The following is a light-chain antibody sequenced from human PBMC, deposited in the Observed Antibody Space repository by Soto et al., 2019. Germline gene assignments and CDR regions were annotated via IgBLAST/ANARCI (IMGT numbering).Light chain of an antibody. J-gene: IGKJ2*01. CDR3: QQYGSSVYT. CDR1: QSFSSSY. Sequence: EIVLTQSPGTLSLSPGERATLSCRASQSFSSSYLAWYQQKPGQAPRLLIYGASSRATGISDRFSGSGSGTDFTLTISRLEPEDCAVYYCQQYGSSVYTFGQGTKLEIK. CDR2: GAS. V-gene: IGKV3-20*01.